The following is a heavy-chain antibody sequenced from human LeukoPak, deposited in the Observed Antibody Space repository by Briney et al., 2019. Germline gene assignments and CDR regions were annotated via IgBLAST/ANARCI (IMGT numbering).Heavy chain of an antibody. V-gene: IGHV4-34*01. CDR3: ARQLIHYYDSSGFDAFDI. Sequence: SETLSLTCAVYGGSFSGYYWSWIRQPPGKGLEWIGSIYYSGSTYYNPSLKSRVTISVDTSKNQFSLKLSSVTAADTAVYYCARQLIHYYDSSGFDAFDIWGQGTMVTVSS. CDR1: GGSFSGYY. D-gene: IGHD3-22*01. CDR2: IYYSGST. J-gene: IGHJ3*02.